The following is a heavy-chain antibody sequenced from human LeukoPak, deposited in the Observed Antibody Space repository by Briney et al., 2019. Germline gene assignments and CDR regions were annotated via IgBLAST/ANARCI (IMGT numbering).Heavy chain of an antibody. CDR2: ISSSGSRI. V-gene: IGHV3-48*03. D-gene: IGHD3-10*01. CDR3: ARDFLWGSGSR. J-gene: IGHJ4*02. Sequence: PGGSLRLSCAASGFTFSSYEMNWVRQAPGKGLEWVSYISSSGSRIYFADSVKGRFTISRDNAKNSLFLQMNSLRAEDTAVYYCARDFLWGSGSRWGQGTLVTVSS. CDR1: GFTFSSYE.